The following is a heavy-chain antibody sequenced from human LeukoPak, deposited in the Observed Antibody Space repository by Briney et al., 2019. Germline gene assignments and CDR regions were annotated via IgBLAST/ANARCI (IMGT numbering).Heavy chain of an antibody. V-gene: IGHV1-18*01. CDR3: ARDPLGGFGELSNDY. D-gene: IGHD3-10*01. J-gene: IGHJ4*02. CDR1: GYTFTSYG. Sequence: GASVKVSCKASGYTFTSYGISWVRQAPGQGLEWMGWISAYNGNTDYAQKFQGRVTMTTDTSTNTAYMDLRSLRSDDTAVYYCARDPLGGFGELSNDYWGQGTLVTVSS. CDR2: ISAYNGNT.